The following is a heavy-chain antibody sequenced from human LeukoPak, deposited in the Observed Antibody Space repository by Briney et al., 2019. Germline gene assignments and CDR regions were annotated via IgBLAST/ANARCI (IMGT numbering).Heavy chain of an antibody. CDR2: INTYNGNT. CDR3: ARDSGPITMVRGVIITSDDAFDI. D-gene: IGHD3-10*01. J-gene: IGHJ3*02. CDR1: GYTFTSYG. V-gene: IGHV1-18*01. Sequence: PGASVKVSCKASGYTFTSYGISWVRQAPGQGLEWMGWINTYNGNTNYAQKLQGRVTMTTDTSTSTAYMELRSLRSDDTAVYYCARDSGPITMVRGVIITSDDAFDIWGQGTMVTVSS.